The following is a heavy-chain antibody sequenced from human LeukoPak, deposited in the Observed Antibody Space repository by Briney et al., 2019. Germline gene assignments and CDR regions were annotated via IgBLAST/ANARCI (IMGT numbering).Heavy chain of an antibody. CDR2: IKQDGSEK. D-gene: IGHD6-13*01. V-gene: IGHV3-7*01. CDR1: GSTFSSYW. Sequence: SGGSLRLSCAASGSTFSSYWMSWVRQAPGKGLEWVANIKQDGSEKYYVDSVKGRFTISRDNAKNSLYLQMNSLRAEDTAVYYCAREGAAANYYGMDVWGQGTTVTVSS. J-gene: IGHJ6*02. CDR3: AREGAAANYYGMDV.